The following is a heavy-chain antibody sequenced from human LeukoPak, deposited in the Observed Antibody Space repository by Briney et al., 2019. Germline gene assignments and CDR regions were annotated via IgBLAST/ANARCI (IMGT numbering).Heavy chain of an antibody. Sequence: ASVKVSCKASGYSFTSYYIHWVRQAPGQGLERMGIINPSGGSTSYAQKFQGRVIMTRDTSTSTVYMDLSSLRSEDTAVYYCATDGSSTDDYYFDYWGQGTLVTVSS. CDR1: GYSFTSYY. CDR3: ATDGSSTDDYYFDY. D-gene: IGHD2-2*01. V-gene: IGHV1-46*01. CDR2: INPSGGST. J-gene: IGHJ4*02.